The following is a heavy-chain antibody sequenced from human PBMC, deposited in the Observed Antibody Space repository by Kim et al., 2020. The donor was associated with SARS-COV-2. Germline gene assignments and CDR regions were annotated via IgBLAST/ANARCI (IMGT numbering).Heavy chain of an antibody. CDR3: ARDKYFDSGSYYKF. D-gene: IGHD3-10*01. J-gene: IGHJ4*02. V-gene: IGHV3-11*06. Sequence: VKGRFTNSRDNAKNSLYLKMNSLRAEDTAVYYCARDKYFDSGSYYKFWGQGTLVTVSS.